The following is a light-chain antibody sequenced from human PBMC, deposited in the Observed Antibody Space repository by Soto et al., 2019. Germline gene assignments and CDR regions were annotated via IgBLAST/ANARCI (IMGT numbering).Light chain of an antibody. CDR2: EVV. J-gene: IGLJ1*01. CDR3: KSYVGSNTYV. Sequence: QPVLTQPPSASGSPGQSVTISCTGTKTDIGVYDFVSWYQHHPGKAPRLIIYEVVQRPSGVPDRFSGSKSGNTASLTVSGLQAADEADYFCKSYVGSNTYVCGSGTKVTVL. CDR1: KTDIGVYDF. V-gene: IGLV2-8*01.